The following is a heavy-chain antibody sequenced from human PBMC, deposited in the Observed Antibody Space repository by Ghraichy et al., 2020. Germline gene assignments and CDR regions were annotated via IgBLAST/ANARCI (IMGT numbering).Heavy chain of an antibody. D-gene: IGHD3-16*01. J-gene: IGHJ4*02. CDR1: GFIYSNYW. CDR2: IKEDGSET. CDR3: ARAAYWGFDY. Sequence: GGSLRLSCAASGFIYSNYWMSWVRQAPGKGLEWVANIKEDGSETYYVDSVKGRFAISRDSARNSLYLQMNSLRAEDTAVYYCARAAYWGFDYWGQGTLVTVSS. V-gene: IGHV3-7*03.